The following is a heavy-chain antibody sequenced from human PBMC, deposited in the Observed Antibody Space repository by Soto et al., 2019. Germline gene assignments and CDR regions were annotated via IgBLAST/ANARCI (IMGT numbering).Heavy chain of an antibody. CDR2: INPSGGST. CDR3: TRGDSSRVPFDY. CDR1: GYSFTCYY. D-gene: IGHD3-22*01. J-gene: IGHJ4*02. Sequence: ASVKGSCPASGYSFTCYYVHWVRQAPGQGLEWMGIINPSGGSTSYAQKFQGRVTMTRDTSTSTVYMELSSLRSEDTAVYYCTRGDSSRVPFDYWGQGTPVTVSS. V-gene: IGHV1-46*01.